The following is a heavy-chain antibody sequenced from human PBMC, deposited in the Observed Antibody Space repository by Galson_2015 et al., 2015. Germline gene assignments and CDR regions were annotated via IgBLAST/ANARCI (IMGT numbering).Heavy chain of an antibody. Sequence: SVKVSCKASGFTFTSSAVQWVRQARGQRLEWIGWIVVGSGNTNYAQKFQERVTITRDMSTSTAYMELSSLRSEDTAVYYCAAGDDYGDYDADYWGQGTLVTVSS. CDR3: AAGDDYGDYDADY. CDR1: GFTFTSSA. D-gene: IGHD4-17*01. V-gene: IGHV1-58*01. J-gene: IGHJ4*02. CDR2: IVVGSGNT.